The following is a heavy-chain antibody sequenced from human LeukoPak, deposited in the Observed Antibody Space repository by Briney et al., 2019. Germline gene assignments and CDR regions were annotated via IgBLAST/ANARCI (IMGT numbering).Heavy chain of an antibody. CDR2: ISSAGTT. J-gene: IGHJ4*02. CDR1: GFTVSSSY. Sequence: GGSLRLSCAASGFTVSSSYMSWVRQDPGKGLEWFSIISSAGTTYYADSVKGRFTISRDNSKNTVYLQVNSLRDEDTAVYYCARDLEAANTYYFDYWGQGTMVTVSS. D-gene: IGHD6-13*01. V-gene: IGHV3-66*01. CDR3: ARDLEAANTYYFDY.